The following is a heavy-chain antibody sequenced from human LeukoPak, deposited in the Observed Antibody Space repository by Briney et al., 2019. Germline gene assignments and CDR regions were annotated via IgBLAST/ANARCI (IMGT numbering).Heavy chain of an antibody. CDR2: VSGSGDST. Sequence: GGSLRLSCAASGFTFSSYAMSWVRQAPGKGPEWVSTVSGSGDSTWYAASVKGRFTISKDNSKSTLYLQMNSLRAEDTAVYYCAKSPYIASHIDFDYWGQGTLVTVSS. CDR3: AKSPYIASHIDFDY. J-gene: IGHJ4*02. V-gene: IGHV3-23*01. CDR1: GFTFSSYA. D-gene: IGHD3-16*01.